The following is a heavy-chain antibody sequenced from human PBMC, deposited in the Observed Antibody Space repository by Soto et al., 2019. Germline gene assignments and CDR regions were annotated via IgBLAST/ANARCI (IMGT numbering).Heavy chain of an antibody. CDR2: LSSSSDDT. CDR3: AKTGCSFASCYCNF. CDR1: GFTFSDYA. J-gene: IGHJ4*02. D-gene: IGHD5-12*01. Sequence: GGSLRLSCAASGFTFSDYAMSWVRQAPGKGLEWVSTLSSSSDDTYYADSVKGRFTISRDNSKNTLYLQMNSLRAEDTALYYCAKTGCSFASCYCNFWGQGTLVTVSS. V-gene: IGHV3-23*01.